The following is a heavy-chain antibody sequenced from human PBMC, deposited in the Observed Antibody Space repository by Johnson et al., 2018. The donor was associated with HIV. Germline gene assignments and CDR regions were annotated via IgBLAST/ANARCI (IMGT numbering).Heavy chain of an antibody. V-gene: IGHV3-30*14. D-gene: IGHD1-7*01. Sequence: QVQLVESGGGSVQPGGSLRLSCAASGFTFSSYWMHWVRQAPGKGLEWVAVISYDGSNKYYADSVKGRFTISRDNSKNTLYLQMGSLRAEDMAVYYCTTDQVGRNYGGKYHIWGQGTMVTVSS. CDR1: GFTFSSYW. CDR3: TTDQVGRNYGGKYHI. CDR2: ISYDGSNK. J-gene: IGHJ3*02.